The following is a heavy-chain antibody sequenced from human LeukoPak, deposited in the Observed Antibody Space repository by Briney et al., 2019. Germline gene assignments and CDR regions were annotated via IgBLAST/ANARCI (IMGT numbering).Heavy chain of an antibody. J-gene: IGHJ4*02. V-gene: IGHV4-30-2*01. CDR2: IYQSGST. CDR1: GASISSGGYS. CDR3: ASGAGATFDY. D-gene: IGHD1-26*01. Sequence: TSETLSLTCAVSGASISSGGYSWSWIRQPPGKGLEWIGYIYQSGSTYYNPSLESRVTISVDKSKNQFSLKLSSVTAADTAVYYCASGAGATFDYWGQGTLVTVSS.